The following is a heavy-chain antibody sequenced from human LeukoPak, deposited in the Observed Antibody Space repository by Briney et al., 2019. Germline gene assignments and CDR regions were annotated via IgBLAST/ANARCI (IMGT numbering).Heavy chain of an antibody. J-gene: IGHJ4*02. CDR2: IRYDGSKS. D-gene: IGHD3-10*01. Sequence: PRGSLSLSCGASGFTFSSYGMHWVPQAPGKRVEGVAFIRYDGSKSYYADSVKGRFTISRDNSKDTLYVQMNSLRAEDTAVYYCARDRPIINWGQGTVVTVSS. CDR1: GFTFSSYG. CDR3: ARDRPIIN. V-gene: IGHV3-30*02.